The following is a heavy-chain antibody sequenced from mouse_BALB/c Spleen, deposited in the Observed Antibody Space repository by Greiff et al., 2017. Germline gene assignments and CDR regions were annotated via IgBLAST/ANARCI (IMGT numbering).Heavy chain of an antibody. CDR3: ARMGVRLGQDY. CDR2: INPSNGRT. CDR1: GYTFTSYW. D-gene: IGHD4-1*01. V-gene: IGHV1S81*02. J-gene: IGHJ2*01. Sequence: QVQLQQPGAELVKPGASVKLSCKASGYTFTSYWMHWVKQRPGQGLEWIGEINPSNGRTNYNEKFKSKATLTVDKSSSTAYMQLSSLTSEDSAVYYCARMGVRLGQDYWGQGTTLTVSA.